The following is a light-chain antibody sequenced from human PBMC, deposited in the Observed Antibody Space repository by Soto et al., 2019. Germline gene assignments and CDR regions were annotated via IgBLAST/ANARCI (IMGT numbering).Light chain of an antibody. Sequence: QSVLTQPPSVSAAPGQKVTFSCSGSSSNIGKNYVSWYQQLPGTAPKLLIYDNNKRPSGIPDRFSGSKSGTSATLGITGLQTGDEADYYCGTWDSSLSAVVFGGGTKLTVL. CDR2: DNN. J-gene: IGLJ2*01. CDR1: SSNIGKNY. V-gene: IGLV1-51*01. CDR3: GTWDSSLSAVV.